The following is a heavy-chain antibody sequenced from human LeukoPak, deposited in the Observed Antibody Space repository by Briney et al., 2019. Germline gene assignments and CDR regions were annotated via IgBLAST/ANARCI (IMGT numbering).Heavy chain of an antibody. V-gene: IGHV4-4*07. CDR3: ARGGSDSDFDR. Sequence: PSETLSLTFTVLDGPINIYYWSWIPQPAGKGLEWSRRIYTIGGTYSNPSLRSPVTMSVNTSKNQFSLKLSSVAAADTAVYYCARGGSDSDFDRWGQGTLVTVSS. D-gene: IGHD2-21*02. CDR1: DGPINIYY. CDR2: IYTIGGT. J-gene: IGHJ5*02.